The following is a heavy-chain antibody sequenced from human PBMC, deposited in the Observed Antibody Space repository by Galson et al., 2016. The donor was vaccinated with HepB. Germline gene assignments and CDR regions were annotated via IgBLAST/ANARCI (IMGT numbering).Heavy chain of an antibody. CDR1: GFIFRNYG. J-gene: IGHJ2*01. Sequence: SLRLSCASSGFIFRNYGMSWVRQAPGKGLEWVSGISGSGGSPYYADSVRGRLTISRDNSKNTLSLQMSSLRAEDTAAYYCARDRFGHCSAGSYHYSYLDLWGRGTLVTVSS. CDR2: ISGSGGSP. CDR3: ARDRFGHCSAGSYHYSYLDL. V-gene: IGHV3-23*01. D-gene: IGHD2-15*01.